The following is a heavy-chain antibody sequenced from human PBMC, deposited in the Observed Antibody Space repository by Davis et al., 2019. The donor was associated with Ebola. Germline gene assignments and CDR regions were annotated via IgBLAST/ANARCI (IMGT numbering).Heavy chain of an antibody. CDR1: EFTFSSYA. V-gene: IGHV3-30*04. CDR2: ISYDGSNN. J-gene: IGHJ6*04. D-gene: IGHD6-6*01. CDR3: ARNLEYSSSSPYYYGMDV. Sequence: GESLKISCAASEFTFSSYAMHWVRQAPGKGLEWVAIISYDGSNNYFADSVKGRFTISRDNSKNTLYLQMNSLRAEDTAVYYCARNLEYSSSSPYYYGMDVWGKGTTVTVSS.